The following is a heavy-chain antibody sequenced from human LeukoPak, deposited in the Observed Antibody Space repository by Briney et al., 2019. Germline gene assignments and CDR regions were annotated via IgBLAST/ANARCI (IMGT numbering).Heavy chain of an antibody. CDR2: ISDSGST. Sequence: SETLSLTCTVSGGSISSFYWSWIRQSLGKGLEWIAYISDSGSTNYKSSLKSRVTISIDTSRNQFSLNLTSVTPADTAVYYCSRWGAVNGFDIWGQGTMVTVSS. CDR1: GGSISSFY. J-gene: IGHJ3*02. CDR3: SRWGAVNGFDI. D-gene: IGHD3-16*01. V-gene: IGHV4-59*01.